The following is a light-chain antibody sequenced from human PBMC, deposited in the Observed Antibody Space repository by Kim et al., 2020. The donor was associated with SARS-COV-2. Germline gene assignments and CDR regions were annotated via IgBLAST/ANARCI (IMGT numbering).Light chain of an antibody. CDR3: QVWDSGTVV. CDR2: RDS. CDR1: NIGSKS. Sequence: SYELTQPLSVSVALGQTARITCGENNIGSKSVHWYQQRPGQAPVLVIYRDSNRPSGIPERFSASNSGKTATLTISRAQAGDEADDHCQVWDSGTVVFGTGTKVTVL. J-gene: IGLJ1*01. V-gene: IGLV3-9*01.